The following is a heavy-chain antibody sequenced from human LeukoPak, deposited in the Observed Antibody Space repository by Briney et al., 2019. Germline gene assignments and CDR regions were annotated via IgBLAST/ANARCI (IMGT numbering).Heavy chain of an antibody. CDR3: ARDHVYGGADY. J-gene: IGHJ4*02. CDR1: GFTFSSYS. Sequence: PGGSLRLSCAASGFTFSSYSMNWVRQAPGKGLEWVSLTSGDGITTYFADSVKGRFTISRGNSKSSLFLQMNSLRTEDTALYYCARDHVYGGADYWGQGTLVTVSS. D-gene: IGHD5/OR15-5a*01. V-gene: IGHV3-43*02. CDR2: TSGDGITT.